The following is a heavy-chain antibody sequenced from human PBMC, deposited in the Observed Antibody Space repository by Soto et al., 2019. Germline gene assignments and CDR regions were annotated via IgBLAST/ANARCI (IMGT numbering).Heavy chain of an antibody. CDR2: LNHSGST. CDR3: GISLQNEYDCWSGYYYYGMDV. Sequence: PSETLSLISAVYGGSFSGYYWSWIRQPPGKGLEWIGELNHSGSTNYNPSLKSRVTISVDTSKNQFSLKLSSVTAADTAVYYCGISLQNEYDCWSGYYYYGMDVLGQGTTVTVSS. D-gene: IGHD3-3*01. V-gene: IGHV4-34*01. J-gene: IGHJ6*02. CDR1: GGSFSGYY.